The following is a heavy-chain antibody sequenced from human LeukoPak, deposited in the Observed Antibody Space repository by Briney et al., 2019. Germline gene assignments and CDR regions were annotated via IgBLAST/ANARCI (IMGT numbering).Heavy chain of an antibody. CDR2: ISAYNGNT. Sequence: ASVKVSCKASGYTFTSYGISWVRQAPGQGLEWMGWISAYNGNTNYAQKLQGRVTMTTDTSTSTAYMELRSLRSDDTAVYYCARDSSGWYEGYYYYYTDVWGKGTTVTISS. CDR1: GYTFTSYG. V-gene: IGHV1-18*01. J-gene: IGHJ6*03. CDR3: ARDSSGWYEGYYYYYTDV. D-gene: IGHD6-19*01.